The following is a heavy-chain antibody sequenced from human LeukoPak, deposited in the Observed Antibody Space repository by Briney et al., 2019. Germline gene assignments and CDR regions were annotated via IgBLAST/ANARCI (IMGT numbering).Heavy chain of an antibody. J-gene: IGHJ4*02. D-gene: IGHD6-6*01. CDR1: GFTFSDYY. V-gene: IGHV3-11*04. CDR2: ISSSGSTI. Sequence: GGSLRLSCAASGFTFSDYYMSWIRQAPGEGLEWVSYISSSGSTIYYADSVKGRFTISRDNAKNSVYLQVNSLTAEDTALYYCARIGYSSSSLDYWGQGTLVIVSS. CDR3: ARIGYSSSSLDY.